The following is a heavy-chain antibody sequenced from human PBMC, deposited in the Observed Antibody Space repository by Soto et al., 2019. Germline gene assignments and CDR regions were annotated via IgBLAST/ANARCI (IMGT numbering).Heavy chain of an antibody. CDR2: ISAYNGNT. Sequence: ASVKVSCKASGYTFTSYGISWVRQAPGQGLEWMGWISAYNGNTNYAQKHQGRVTMTTYTSTSTAYMELRSLRSDDTAVYYCARDHCSGGSCHYYMDVWGKGTTVTVSS. D-gene: IGHD2-15*01. CDR3: ARDHCSGGSCHYYMDV. J-gene: IGHJ6*03. CDR1: GYTFTSYG. V-gene: IGHV1-18*01.